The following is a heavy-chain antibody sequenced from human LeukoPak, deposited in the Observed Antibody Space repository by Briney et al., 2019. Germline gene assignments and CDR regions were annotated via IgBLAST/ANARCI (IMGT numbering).Heavy chain of an antibody. V-gene: IGHV4-61*02. CDR2: IYTSGST. J-gene: IGHJ4*02. D-gene: IGHD5-18*01. CDR3: ARGGYSYGWNY. Sequence: SETLSLTCTVSGGSISSGSYYWSWIRQPAGKGLEWIGRIYTSGSTNYNPSLKSRVTISVDTSKNQFSLKLSPVTAADTAVYYCARGGYSYGWNYWGQGTLVTVSS. CDR1: GGSISSGSYY.